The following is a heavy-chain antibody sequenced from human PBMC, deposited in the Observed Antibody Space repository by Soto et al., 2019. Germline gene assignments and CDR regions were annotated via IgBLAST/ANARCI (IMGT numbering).Heavy chain of an antibody. V-gene: IGHV1-3*01. CDR3: AIVVGFGYYYYYYGMDV. Sequence: QVQLVQSGAEVKKPGASVKVSCKASGYTFTSYAMHWVRQAPGQRLEWMGWINAGNGNTKYSQKFQGRVTITRDTSASTAYMDLSSLRSEDTAVYYCAIVVGFGYYYYYYGMDVWGQGTTVTVSS. CDR1: GYTFTSYA. J-gene: IGHJ6*02. CDR2: INAGNGNT. D-gene: IGHD3-10*01.